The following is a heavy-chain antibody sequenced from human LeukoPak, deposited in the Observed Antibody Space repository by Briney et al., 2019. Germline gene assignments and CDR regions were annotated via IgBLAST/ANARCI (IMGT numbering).Heavy chain of an antibody. D-gene: IGHD3-3*01. J-gene: IGHJ4*02. Sequence: GASVKVSCKASGYTFTSYGISWVRQAPGQGLEWMGGIIPIFGTANYAQKFQGRVTITADKSTSTAYMELSSLRSEDTAVYYCASLPKGWSGYYFDYWGQGTLVTVSS. V-gene: IGHV1-69*06. CDR3: ASLPKGWSGYYFDY. CDR2: IIPIFGTA. CDR1: GYTFTSYG.